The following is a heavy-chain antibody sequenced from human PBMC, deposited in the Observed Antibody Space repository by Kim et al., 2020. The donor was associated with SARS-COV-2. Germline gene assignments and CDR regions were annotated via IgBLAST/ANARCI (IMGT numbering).Heavy chain of an antibody. V-gene: IGHV4-39*07. D-gene: IGHD3-22*01. CDR3: ARPHYYDSSGYYQGVRVRSWYFDL. Sequence: SETLSLTCTVSGGSISSSSYYWGWIRQPPGKGLEWIGSIYYSGSTYYNPSLKSRVTISVDTSKNQFSLKLSSVTAADTAVYYCARPHYYDSSGYYQGVRVRSWYFDLWGRGTLVTVSS. CDR1: GGSISSSSYY. J-gene: IGHJ2*01. CDR2: IYYSGST.